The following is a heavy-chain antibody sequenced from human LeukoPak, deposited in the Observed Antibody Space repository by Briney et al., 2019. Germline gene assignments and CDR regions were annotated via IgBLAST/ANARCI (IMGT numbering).Heavy chain of an antibody. CDR3: ARDLLSDGYIWYFDL. Sequence: SETLSLTCSVSGDSISGGGYYWNWIRQHPGKGLEWIGYIYYSGSTYYNPSLKSRVTISVDTSKNQFSLKLSSVTAADTAVYYCARDLLSDGYIWYFDLWGRGTLVTVSP. CDR2: IYYSGST. CDR1: GDSISGGGYY. J-gene: IGHJ2*01. D-gene: IGHD5-18*01. V-gene: IGHV4-31*03.